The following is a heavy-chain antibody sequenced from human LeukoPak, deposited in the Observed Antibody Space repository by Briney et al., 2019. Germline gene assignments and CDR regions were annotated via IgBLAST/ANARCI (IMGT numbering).Heavy chain of an antibody. J-gene: IGHJ6*03. CDR3: AKDRTYCTNGVCPYYYVDV. CDR1: GFTFSSYA. V-gene: IGHV3-23*01. CDR2: ISGSGGST. Sequence: PGGSLRLSCAASGFTFSSYAMSWVRQAPGKGLEWVSAISGSGGSTYYADSVKGRFTISRDNSKNTLYLQMNSLRAEDTAVYYCAKDRTYCTNGVCPYYYVDVWGKGTTVTVSS. D-gene: IGHD2-8*01.